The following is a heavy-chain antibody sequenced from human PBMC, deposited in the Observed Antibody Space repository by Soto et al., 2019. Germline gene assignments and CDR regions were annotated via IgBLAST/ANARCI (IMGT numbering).Heavy chain of an antibody. CDR1: GYTFGTYD. CDR3: ARRQARSGHNHFDL. J-gene: IGHJ4*02. D-gene: IGHD1-1*01. Sequence: ASVKVSCKASGYTFGTYDFNWVRQAPGQGLEWMGWMNPNSGNTGYAQKFRGRVSMTRNTSISTAYMELSNLRSEDTALYFCARRQARSGHNHFDLWGQRILVIV. V-gene: IGHV1-8*01. CDR2: MNPNSGNT.